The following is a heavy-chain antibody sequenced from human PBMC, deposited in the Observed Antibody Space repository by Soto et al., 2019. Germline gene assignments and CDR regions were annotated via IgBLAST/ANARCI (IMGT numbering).Heavy chain of an antibody. D-gene: IGHD4-17*01. CDR2: IYSSGST. CDR1: GGSISSSSYY. Sequence: TPSETLSLTCTVSGGSISSSSYYWGWIRQPPGKGLEWIGSIYSSGSTYYNPSLKSRVTISVDTSKNQFSLKLSSVTAADTAVYYCARTRTVTTIDYSGQRTLVTVSS. V-gene: IGHV4-39*01. CDR3: ARTRTVTTIDY. J-gene: IGHJ4*02.